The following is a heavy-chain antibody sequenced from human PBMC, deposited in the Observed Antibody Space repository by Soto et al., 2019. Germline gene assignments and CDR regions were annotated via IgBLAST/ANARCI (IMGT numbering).Heavy chain of an antibody. Sequence: PSETLSLTCTVSGGSISSYYWSWIRQPPGKGLEWIGYIYYSGSTNYNPSLKSRVTISVDTSKNQFSLKLSSVTTADTAVYYCARSEATGLDHWGQGTLVTVS. V-gene: IGHV4-59*01. CDR1: GGSISSYY. J-gene: IGHJ4*02. D-gene: IGHD1-26*01. CDR3: ARSEATGLDH. CDR2: IYYSGST.